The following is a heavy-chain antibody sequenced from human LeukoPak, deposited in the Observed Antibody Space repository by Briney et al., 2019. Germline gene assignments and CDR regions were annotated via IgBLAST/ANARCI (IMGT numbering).Heavy chain of an antibody. CDR2: ISYDGSNK. CDR1: GFTFSSYG. D-gene: IGHD6-19*01. CDR3: AKDTAVAIYYYYYGMDV. Sequence: GGSLRLSCAASGFTFSSYGMHWVRQAPGKGLEWVAVISYDGSNKYYADSVKSRFTISRDNSKNTLYLQMNSLRAEDTAVYYCAKDTAVAIYYYYYGMDVWGQGTTVTVSS. V-gene: IGHV3-30*18. J-gene: IGHJ6*02.